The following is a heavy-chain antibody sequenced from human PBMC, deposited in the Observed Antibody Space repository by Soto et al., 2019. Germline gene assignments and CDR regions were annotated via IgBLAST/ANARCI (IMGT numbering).Heavy chain of an antibody. CDR3: VRGGGGGLFEH. Sequence: QVHLVESGGGLVKPGGSLRLSCPTSGFPFSDYYMSWIRQAPGKGLEWLSHISPKSTYRNYADSVEGRFTISRDNTKSSLFLQMNSLGVEDTAVYYCVRGGGGGLFEHWGQGVLVTVSS. D-gene: IGHD2-21*01. V-gene: IGHV3-11*06. CDR1: GFPFSDYY. J-gene: IGHJ4*02. CDR2: ISPKSTYR.